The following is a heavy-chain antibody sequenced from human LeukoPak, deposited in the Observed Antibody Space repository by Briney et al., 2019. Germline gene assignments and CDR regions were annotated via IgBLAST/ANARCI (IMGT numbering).Heavy chain of an antibody. CDR2: ISYDGSNK. J-gene: IGHJ4*02. D-gene: IGHD3-3*01. Sequence: PGGSLRLSCAASGFTFSSYGMHWVRQAPGKGLEWVAVISYDGSNKNYADSVKGRFTISRDNSKNTLYLQMNSLRAEDTAVYYCARDGGGFLEPHLEVTMAKWGQGTLVTVSS. CDR1: GFTFSSYG. CDR3: ARDGGGFLEPHLEVTMAK. V-gene: IGHV3-30*03.